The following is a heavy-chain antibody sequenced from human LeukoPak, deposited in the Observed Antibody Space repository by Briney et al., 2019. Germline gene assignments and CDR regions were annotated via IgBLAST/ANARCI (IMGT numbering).Heavy chain of an antibody. CDR3: AREVQAALDP. Sequence: PSETLSLTCAVAGGSISSGGFSWGWIRQPPGKGLEWIGYIYFSGAAYYNPSLKSRVTISVDTSMNQFSLSVNSVTAADAAVYYCAREVQAALDPWGQGILVTVSS. J-gene: IGHJ5*02. CDR2: IYFSGAA. CDR1: GGSISSGGFS. D-gene: IGHD2-15*01. V-gene: IGHV4-30-4*07.